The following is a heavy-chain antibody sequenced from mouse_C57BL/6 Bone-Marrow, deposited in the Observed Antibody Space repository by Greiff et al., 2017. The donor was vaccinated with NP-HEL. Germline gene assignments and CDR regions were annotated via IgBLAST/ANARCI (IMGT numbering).Heavy chain of an antibody. CDR1: GFTFSDAW. CDR3: TRKPLYSYYAMDY. V-gene: IGHV6-6*01. Sequence: EVKVVESGGGLVQPGGSMKLSCAASGFTFSDAWMDWVRQSPEKGLEWVAEIRNKANNHATYYAESVKGRFTISRDDSKSSVYLQMNSLRAEDTGIYYCTRKPLYSYYAMDYWGQGTSVTVSS. J-gene: IGHJ4*01. D-gene: IGHD1-3*01. CDR2: IRNKANNHAT.